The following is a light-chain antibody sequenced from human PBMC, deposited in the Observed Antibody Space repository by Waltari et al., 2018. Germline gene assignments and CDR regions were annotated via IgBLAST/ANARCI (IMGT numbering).Light chain of an antibody. V-gene: IGKV1-12*01. Sequence: DIQLTQSPSSVSASVGDRVTITCRASQGIRNWLAWYQQKPGKAPKLLIFGATTLPSGVPARFSGSGSGTDFTLTISSLQPEDFATYYCQQANTFPLTFGGGTKVEIK. CDR2: GAT. CDR3: QQANTFPLT. J-gene: IGKJ4*01. CDR1: QGIRNW.